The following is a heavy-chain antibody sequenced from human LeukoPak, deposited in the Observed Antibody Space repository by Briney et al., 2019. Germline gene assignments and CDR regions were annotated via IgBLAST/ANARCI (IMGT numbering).Heavy chain of an antibody. J-gene: IGHJ5*02. CDR1: GDSVSSNSVT. CDR3: ARRLTQYDCFDP. V-gene: IGHV6-1*01. Sequence: SQTLPLTCAISGDSVSSNSVTWNWIRQSPSRGLEWLGRTYYRSTWYNDYAVSVRGRITVNPNTSKNQFSLHLNSVTPEDTAVYYCARRLTQYDCFDPWGQGILVTVSS. CDR2: TYYRSTWYN. D-gene: IGHD2-2*01.